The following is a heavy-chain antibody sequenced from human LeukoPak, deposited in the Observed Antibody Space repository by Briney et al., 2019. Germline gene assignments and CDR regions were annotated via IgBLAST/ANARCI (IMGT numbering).Heavy chain of an antibody. CDR3: AKGSSSSGYYYYYGMDV. J-gene: IGHJ6*02. V-gene: IGHV3-23*01. CDR2: ISGSGGST. CDR1: GFTFSSYA. D-gene: IGHD6-6*01. Sequence: GGSLRLSCAASGFTFSSYAMSWVRQAPGKGLEWVSAISGSGGSTYYADSVKGRFTISRDNSKNTLYLRMNSLRAEDTAVYYCAKGSSSSGYYYYYGMDVWGQGTTVTVSS.